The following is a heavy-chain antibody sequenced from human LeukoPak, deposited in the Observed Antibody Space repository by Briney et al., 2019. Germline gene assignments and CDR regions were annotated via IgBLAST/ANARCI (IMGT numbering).Heavy chain of an antibody. D-gene: IGHD6-13*01. V-gene: IGHV3-30*03. CDR1: GFTFSSYD. CDR3: ARDREQQVWVLWYYGMDV. Sequence: PGGSLRLSCAASGFTFSSYDMHWVRQAPGKGLEWVAVISYDGSNKYYADSVKGRFTISRDNSKNTLYLQMNSLRAEDTAVYYCARDREQQVWVLWYYGMDVWGQGTTVTVSS. CDR2: ISYDGSNK. J-gene: IGHJ6*02.